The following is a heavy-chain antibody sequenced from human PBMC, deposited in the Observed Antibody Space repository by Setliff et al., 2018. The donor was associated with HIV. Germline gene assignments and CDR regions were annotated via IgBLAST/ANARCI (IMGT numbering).Heavy chain of an antibody. CDR1: GITVTNNY. J-gene: IGHJ4*01. CDR2: IYSHGGT. V-gene: IGHV3-66*01. Sequence: LRLSCAVSGITVTNNYMSWVRQAPGKGLEWVSVIYSHGGTQYADSVKGRFFISRDNSQNTLFLQMNRLSTEDTALYYCVSSLAAAGEFSGCWGHGTLVTVSS. D-gene: IGHD6-13*01. CDR3: VSSLAAAGEFSGC.